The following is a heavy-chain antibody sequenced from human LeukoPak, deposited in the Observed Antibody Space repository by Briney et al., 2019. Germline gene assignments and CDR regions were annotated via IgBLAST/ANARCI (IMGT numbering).Heavy chain of an antibody. D-gene: IGHD6-19*01. CDR2: ISSSGSTT. CDR1: GFTFSSYE. CDR3: ARDWGSGWYFDY. J-gene: IGHJ4*02. Sequence: PGGSLRLSCAASGFTFSSYEMNWVRQAPGKGLEWVSYISSSGSTTYYADSVKGRFTISRDNAKNSLYLQMNSLRAEDTAVYYCARDWGSGWYFDYWGQGTLVTVSS. V-gene: IGHV3-48*03.